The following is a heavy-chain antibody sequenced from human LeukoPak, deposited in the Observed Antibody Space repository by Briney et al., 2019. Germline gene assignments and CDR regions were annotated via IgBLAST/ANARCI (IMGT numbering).Heavy chain of an antibody. V-gene: IGHV4-59*08. CDR1: GGSISSYY. CDR2: IYYSGST. CDR3: AGQRGGSAENRCDP. Sequence: SETLSLTCTVSGGSISSYYWRWIRQPPGQGLEWIGYIYYSGSTNYNPPLKSRVTISVDTSKNQFSLQLGSVTAPYTAVYYCAGQRGGSAENRCDPWGEGSLVGVSS. D-gene: IGHD6-13*01. J-gene: IGHJ5*02.